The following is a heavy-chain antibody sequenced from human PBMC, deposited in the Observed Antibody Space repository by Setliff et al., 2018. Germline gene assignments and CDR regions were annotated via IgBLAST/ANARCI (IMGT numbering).Heavy chain of an antibody. Sequence: GGSLRLSCAASGFTFSSYSMNWVRQAPGKGLEWVSYFSGSSSTIRYADSVKGRFTISRGNAKNSLYLQMNSLRAEDTAVYYCARSGNYRVDYWGQGTLVTVSS. CDR2: FSGSSSTI. CDR3: ARSGNYRVDY. V-gene: IGHV3-48*01. CDR1: GFTFSSYS. D-gene: IGHD1-26*01. J-gene: IGHJ4*02.